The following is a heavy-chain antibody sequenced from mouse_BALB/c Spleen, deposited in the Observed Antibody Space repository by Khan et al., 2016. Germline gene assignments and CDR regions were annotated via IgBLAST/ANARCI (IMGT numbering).Heavy chain of an antibody. CDR2: ISYSGST. V-gene: IGHV3-2*02. CDR1: GYSITSDYA. Sequence: VQLKQSGPGLVKPSQSLSLTCTVTGYSITSDYAWNWIRQFPGNKLEWMGYISYSGSTSYNPSLKSRISITRDTSKNQFFLQLNSVTTEDTATYCCARSNYGQDVWGAGTTVTVSS. J-gene: IGHJ1*01. D-gene: IGHD1-2*01. CDR3: ARSNYGQDV.